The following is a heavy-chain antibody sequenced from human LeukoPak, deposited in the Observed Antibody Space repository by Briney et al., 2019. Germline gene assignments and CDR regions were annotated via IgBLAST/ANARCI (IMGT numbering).Heavy chain of an antibody. D-gene: IGHD6-13*01. CDR2: IDPSDSYT. V-gene: IGHV5-10-1*01. CDR1: GYSFTSYW. CDR3: ARQVGIAAAGPRRYYYYYGMDV. Sequence: GESLRISCKGSGYSFTSYWISRVRQMPGKGLEWMGRIDPSDSYTNYSPSFQGHVTISADKSISTAYLQWSSLKASDTAMYYCARQVGIAAAGPRRYYYYYGMDVWGQGTTVTVSS. J-gene: IGHJ6*02.